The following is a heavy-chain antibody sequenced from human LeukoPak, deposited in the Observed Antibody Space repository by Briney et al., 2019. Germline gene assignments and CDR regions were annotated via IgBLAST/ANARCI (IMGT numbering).Heavy chain of an antibody. CDR1: GYTFTGYY. CDR3: ARDRLDRITVAGQDYYYGLDV. D-gene: IGHD6-19*01. V-gene: IGHV1-2*02. CDR2: INPNSGGT. J-gene: IGHJ6*02. Sequence: GASVTVSFKASGYTFTGYYMHWVRQAPAQGLKWMGWINPNSGGTIYAPKFQGRVTLARDTSTTYMEVTRLTSDDSAVYYCARDRLDRITVAGQDYYYGLDVWGQGTMVTVSS.